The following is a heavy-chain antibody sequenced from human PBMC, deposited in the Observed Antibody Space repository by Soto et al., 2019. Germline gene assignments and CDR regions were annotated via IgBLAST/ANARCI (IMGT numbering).Heavy chain of an antibody. J-gene: IGHJ4*02. CDR3: AITRGGSWIFDY. Sequence: PSLTLSLTCVISGDRVSSNSAAWNWIRQSPSRGLEWLGRTYYRSKWYNDYAVSVKSRITINPDTSKNQFSLQLNSVTPEDTAVYYCAITRGGSWIFDYWGQGTLVTVSS. V-gene: IGHV6-1*01. CDR2: TYYRSKWYN. CDR1: GDRVSSNSAA. D-gene: IGHD2-15*01.